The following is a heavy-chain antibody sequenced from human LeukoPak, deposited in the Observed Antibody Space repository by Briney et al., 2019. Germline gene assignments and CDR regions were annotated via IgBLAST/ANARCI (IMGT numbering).Heavy chain of an antibody. V-gene: IGHV3-11*01. CDR1: EFTFSDYY. CDR3: ARAAYGDYYFDY. Sequence: GGSLRLSCAASEFTFSDYYMHWIRQAPGKGLEWLSYISSSGSTIYYADSVKGRFTISRDNAKNSLYLQMNSLRADDTAIYYCARAAYGDYYFDYWGQGTLVTVSS. CDR2: ISSSGSTI. J-gene: IGHJ4*02. D-gene: IGHD4-17*01.